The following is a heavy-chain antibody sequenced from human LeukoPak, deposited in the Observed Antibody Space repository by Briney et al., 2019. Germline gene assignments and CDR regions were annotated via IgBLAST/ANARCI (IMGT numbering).Heavy chain of an antibody. V-gene: IGHV4-39*01. CDR1: GGSSSSSIYY. Sequence: PSETLCLTCTVSGGSSSSSIYYWGWIRQPPGKGLEWIGSIYYSGSTYYNPSLKSRVTISVDTSKNQFSLKLSSVTAADTAVYYCATRFITSVNYFDYWGQGTLVTISS. J-gene: IGHJ4*02. CDR2: IYYSGST. CDR3: ATRFITSVNYFDY. D-gene: IGHD3-22*01.